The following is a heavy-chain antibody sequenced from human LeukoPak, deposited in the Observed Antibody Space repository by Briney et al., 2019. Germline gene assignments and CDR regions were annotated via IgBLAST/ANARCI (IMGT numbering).Heavy chain of an antibody. CDR2: IYHSGST. CDR3: ARVDYDTSGYYFGAFDY. D-gene: IGHD3-22*01. V-gene: IGHV4-4*02. J-gene: IGHJ4*02. Sequence: SETLSLTCAVSGGSISSSNWWSWVRQPPGKGLEWIGEIYHSGSTYYNPSLKSRVTISVDTSKNQFSLRLSSVTAADTAVYYCARVDYDTSGYYFGAFDYWGQGTLVTVSS. CDR1: GGSISSSNW.